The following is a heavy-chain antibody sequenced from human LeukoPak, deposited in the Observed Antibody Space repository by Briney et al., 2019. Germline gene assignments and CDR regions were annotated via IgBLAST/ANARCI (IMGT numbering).Heavy chain of an antibody. V-gene: IGHV4-38-2*02. CDR1: GYSISSGYY. Sequence: SETLSLTCTVSGYSISSGYYWGWIRQPPGKGLECIGSIYHSGSTYYNPSLKSRVTISVDTSKNQFSLKLSSVTAADTAVYYCARACSKYYDILTGYYGYYFDYWGQGTLVTVSS. CDR2: IYHSGST. J-gene: IGHJ4*02. D-gene: IGHD3-9*01. CDR3: ARACSKYYDILTGYYGYYFDY.